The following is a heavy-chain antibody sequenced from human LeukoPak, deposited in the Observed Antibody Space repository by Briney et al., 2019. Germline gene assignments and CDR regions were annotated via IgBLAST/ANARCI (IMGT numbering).Heavy chain of an antibody. CDR3: ARGVPAATSLGYYYYGMDV. V-gene: IGHV3-30-3*01. D-gene: IGHD2-2*01. Sequence: RSLRXXXVAXXXTFSXYAMHWVRQAPGKGLEWVAIISYDGSSKYYADSVKGRLTISRDNSKNTLYLQMNSLRADDTAVYFCARGVPAATSLGYYYYGMDVWGQGTTVTVSS. J-gene: IGHJ6*02. CDR1: XXTFSXYA. CDR2: ISYDGSSK.